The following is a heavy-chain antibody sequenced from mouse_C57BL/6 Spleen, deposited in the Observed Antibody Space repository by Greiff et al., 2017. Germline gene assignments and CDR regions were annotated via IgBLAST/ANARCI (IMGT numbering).Heavy chain of an antibody. CDR3: ARGGVLRD. CDR1: GYAFSSSW. D-gene: IGHD1-1*01. J-gene: IGHJ3*01. CDR2: IYPGDGDT. Sequence: VVEPGASVKISCKASGYAFSSSWMNWVKQRPGKGLEWIGRIYPGDGDTNYNGKFKGKATLTADKSSSTAYMQLSSLTSEDSAVYFCARGGVLRDWGQGTLVTVSA. V-gene: IGHV1-82*01.